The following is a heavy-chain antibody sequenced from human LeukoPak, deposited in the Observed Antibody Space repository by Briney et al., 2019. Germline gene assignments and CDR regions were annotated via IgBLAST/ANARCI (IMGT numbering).Heavy chain of an antibody. CDR1: GGSISSGSYY. Sequence: SETLSLTCTVSGGSISSGSYYWSWIRQPAGKGLEWIGRIYTSGSTNYNPSLKSRVTISVDTSKNQFSLKLSSVTAADTAVYYCARGIAVAGTEINWFDPWGQGTLVTVSS. D-gene: IGHD6-19*01. CDR3: ARGIAVAGTEINWFDP. J-gene: IGHJ5*02. CDR2: IYTSGST. V-gene: IGHV4-61*02.